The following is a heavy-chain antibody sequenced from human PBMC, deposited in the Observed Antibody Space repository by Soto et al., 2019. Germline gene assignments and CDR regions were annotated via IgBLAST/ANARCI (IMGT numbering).Heavy chain of an antibody. D-gene: IGHD5-12*01. Sequence: QITLRESGPTRVRPTQTLSLTCTFSGFSLHTSQVGVGWIRQPPGKALEWLALIYWDDDKRYSPSLKSRLSITKDTSENQVVLIMTNMDPVDPATYYCAYRALYSGSDWDGGYFDSWGQGALITVSS. CDR3: AYRALYSGSDWDGGYFDS. CDR2: IYWDDDK. V-gene: IGHV2-5*02. CDR1: GFSLHTSQVG. J-gene: IGHJ4*02.